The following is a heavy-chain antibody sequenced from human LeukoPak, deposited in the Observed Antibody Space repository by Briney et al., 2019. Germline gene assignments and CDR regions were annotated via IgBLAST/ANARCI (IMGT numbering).Heavy chain of an antibody. Sequence: ASVTLSCKASGYTFTSYYMHWVRQAPGQGLEWMGIINPSGGSTNYAQKFQGRVTMTRDTSTSTVYMELSSLRSEDTAVYYCARGNPTNYGAYLYYFDYWGQGTLVTVSS. J-gene: IGHJ4*02. CDR2: INPSGGST. CDR1: GYTFTSYY. CDR3: ARGNPTNYGAYLYYFDY. V-gene: IGHV1-46*01. D-gene: IGHD4-17*01.